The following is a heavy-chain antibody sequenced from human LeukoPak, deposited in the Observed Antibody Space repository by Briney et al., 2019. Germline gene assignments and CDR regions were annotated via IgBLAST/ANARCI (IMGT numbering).Heavy chain of an antibody. CDR3: ARDPGYYDSSGYIYYYYGMDV. Sequence: SVKVSCKASGGTFSSYAISWVRQAPGQGLEWMGRIIPILGIANYAQKFQGRVTMTRDTSTSTVYMELSSLRSEDTAVYYCARDPGYYDSSGYIYYYYGMDVWGQGTLVTVSS. J-gene: IGHJ6*02. CDR1: GGTFSSYA. V-gene: IGHV1-69*04. CDR2: IIPILGIA. D-gene: IGHD3-22*01.